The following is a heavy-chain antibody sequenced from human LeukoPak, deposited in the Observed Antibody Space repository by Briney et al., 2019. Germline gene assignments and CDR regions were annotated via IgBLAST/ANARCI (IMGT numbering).Heavy chain of an antibody. V-gene: IGHV3-30-3*01. J-gene: IGHJ6*02. D-gene: IGHD6-6*01. Sequence: GRSLRLSCAASGFTFSSYAMHWVRQAPGKGLEWVAVISYDGSNKYYADSVKGRFTISRDNSKNTLYLQMNSLRAEDTAVYYCARDRVYSSSSYYYYYGMDVWGQGTTVTVSS. CDR3: ARDRVYSSSSYYYYYGMDV. CDR1: GFTFSSYA. CDR2: ISYDGSNK.